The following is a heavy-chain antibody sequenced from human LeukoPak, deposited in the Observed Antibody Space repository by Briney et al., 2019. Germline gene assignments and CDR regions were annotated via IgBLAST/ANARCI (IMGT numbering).Heavy chain of an antibody. CDR3: ARGALTMLRGVTPPDY. CDR1: GFTFNRYN. Sequence: PGGSLRLSCAASGFTFNRYNMNWVRQAPGKGLEWVSSISPSTGDIHYADSVKGRFTISRDNAKNSLYLQINSLRAEDTAVYYYARGALTMLRGVTPPDYWGQGTLVTVSS. J-gene: IGHJ4*02. CDR2: ISPSTGDI. V-gene: IGHV3-21*01. D-gene: IGHD3-10*01.